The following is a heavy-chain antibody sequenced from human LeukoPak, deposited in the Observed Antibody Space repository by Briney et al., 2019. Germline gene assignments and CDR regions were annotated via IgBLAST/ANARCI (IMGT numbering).Heavy chain of an antibody. CDR1: GFTFSDYY. Sequence: AGGSLRLSCAASGFTFSDYYMSWIRQAPGKGLEWVSYISSSGSTIYYADSVKGRFTISRDNAKNSLYLQMSSLRAEDTAVYYCARASYSSGYYYDYYYYGMDVWGQGTTVTVSS. D-gene: IGHD3-22*01. V-gene: IGHV3-11*01. CDR2: ISSSGSTI. J-gene: IGHJ6*02. CDR3: ARASYSSGYYYDYYYYGMDV.